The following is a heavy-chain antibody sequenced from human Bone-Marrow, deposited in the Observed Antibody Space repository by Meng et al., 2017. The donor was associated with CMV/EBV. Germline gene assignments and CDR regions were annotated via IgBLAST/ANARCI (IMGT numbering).Heavy chain of an antibody. J-gene: IGHJ3*01. CDR2: VSGGDGTT. V-gene: IGHV3-23*01. CDR1: GFTFGDYA. CDR3: AKSWSGWPYDAFDV. Sequence: GESLKISCTASGFTFGDYAMSWVRQAPGKGLEWVAAVSGGDGTTYYADSVKGRFTISRDNSKNTVYLQMKSLRAEDTAIYYCAKSWSGWPYDAFDVWGQGTMVTVSS. D-gene: IGHD3-3*01.